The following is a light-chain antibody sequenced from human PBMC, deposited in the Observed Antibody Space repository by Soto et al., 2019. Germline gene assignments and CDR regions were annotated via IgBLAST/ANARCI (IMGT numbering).Light chain of an antibody. V-gene: IGKV3-20*01. CDR1: QSVINSY. J-gene: IGKJ1*01. CDR2: GTS. CDR3: QQYGTSPKT. Sequence: EVVLTQSPGTLSLSSGERATLSCRASQSVINSYLAWYQQKPGQAPRLLIYGTSNRATGIPDRFTGSGSGTEFTLTISRLEREDFAVYYCQQYGTSPKTFGQGTKVDIK.